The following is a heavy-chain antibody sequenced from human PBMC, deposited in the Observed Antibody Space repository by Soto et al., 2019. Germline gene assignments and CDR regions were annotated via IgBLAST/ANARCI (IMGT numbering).Heavy chain of an antibody. D-gene: IGHD2-2*01. Sequence: SEALSLTCTVSGGSISSSNYYWGWIRQPPGKGLEWIGSIYYSGNTYYNPSLKSRVTMSVDTSKNQFSLKLSSVTAADTAVYYCARLGGYCSTTGCYGYYAMDVWGQGTTVT. CDR2: IYYSGNT. CDR3: ARLGGYCSTTGCYGYYAMDV. CDR1: GGSISSSNYY. V-gene: IGHV4-39*01. J-gene: IGHJ6*02.